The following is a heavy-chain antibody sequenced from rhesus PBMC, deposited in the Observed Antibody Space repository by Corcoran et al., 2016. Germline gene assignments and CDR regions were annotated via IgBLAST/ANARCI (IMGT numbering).Heavy chain of an antibody. CDR2: IRSKSNNYEK. CDR1: GFTFSSSY. V-gene: IGHV3-118*01. CDR3: AGYNMSY. Sequence: EVQLVESGGGLVQPGGSLRLSCAASGFTFSSSYIHWVRQPSGKGLEWVGRIRSKSNNYEKGYTASVKGRFTISRDDSKNTAYLQMNSLKTEDTAVYYCAGYNMSYWGQGVLVTVSS. D-gene: IGHD5-42*01. J-gene: IGHJ4*01.